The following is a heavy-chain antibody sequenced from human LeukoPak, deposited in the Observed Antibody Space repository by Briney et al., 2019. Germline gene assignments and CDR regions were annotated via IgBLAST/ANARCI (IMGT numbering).Heavy chain of an antibody. CDR3: ARHAIAAAGTHWFDP. D-gene: IGHD6-13*01. CDR2: INHSGST. Sequence: SETLSLTCAVYGGSFSGYYWSWIRQPPGKGLEWIGEINHSGSTNYNPSLKSRVTISVDTSKNQFSLKLSSVTAADTAVYYCARHAIAAAGTHWFDPWGQGTLDTVSS. V-gene: IGHV4-34*01. J-gene: IGHJ5*02. CDR1: GGSFSGYY.